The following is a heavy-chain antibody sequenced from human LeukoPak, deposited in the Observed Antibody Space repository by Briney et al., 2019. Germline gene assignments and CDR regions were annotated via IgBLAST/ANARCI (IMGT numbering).Heavy chain of an antibody. Sequence: GGSLRLSCAASGFTFSNYWMHWVRQAPDKGLMWVSRIRTDGDTSYADSVRGRFAISRDNSKNALYLQMNSLRAEDTAVYYCAKEYSGYDFDYWGQGTLVTVSS. J-gene: IGHJ4*02. D-gene: IGHD5-12*01. CDR3: AKEYSGYDFDY. V-gene: IGHV3-74*01. CDR2: IRTDGDT. CDR1: GFTFSNYW.